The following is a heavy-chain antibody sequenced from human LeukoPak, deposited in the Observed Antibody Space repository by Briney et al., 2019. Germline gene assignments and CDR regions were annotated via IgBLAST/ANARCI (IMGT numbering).Heavy chain of an antibody. CDR3: ARFMITFGGVIVMDAFDI. J-gene: IGHJ3*02. CDR2: INHSGST. CDR1: GGSFSGYY. Sequence: PSETLSLTCAVYGGSFSGYYWSWIRQPPGKGLEWIGEINHSGSTNYNPSLKSRVTISVDKSKNQFSLKLSSVTAADTAVYYCARFMITFGGVIVMDAFDIWGQGTMVTVSS. D-gene: IGHD3-16*02. V-gene: IGHV4-34*01.